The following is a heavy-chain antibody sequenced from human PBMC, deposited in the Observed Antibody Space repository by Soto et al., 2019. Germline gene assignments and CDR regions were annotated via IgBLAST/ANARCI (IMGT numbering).Heavy chain of an antibody. CDR1: GGSLRSGSYY. CDR3: ARDSSGRHDY. CDR2: SYHGGAT. D-gene: IGHD3-22*01. J-gene: IGHJ4*02. V-gene: IGHV4-61*01. Sequence: QVQLQESGPGLLKTSETLSLTCTVSGGSLRSGSYYWSWIRQPPGKGLEWIGYSYHGGATTYNASLKSRVTISVDTSKNQFFLKVNSVTAAETAVYFCARDSSGRHDYSGQGTPVTVSS.